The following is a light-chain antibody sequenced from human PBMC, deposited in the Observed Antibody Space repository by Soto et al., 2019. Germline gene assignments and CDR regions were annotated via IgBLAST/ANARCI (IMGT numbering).Light chain of an antibody. CDR2: GAF. CDR3: QQYNNWPRT. V-gene: IGKV3-15*01. Sequence: ETVMTQSPATLSVSPGERATLSCRASQSVSANLAWYQQKPGKAPRLLIYGAFTRATDIPARFSGSGSATEFTLTISRLQSEDSAVYYCQQYNNWPRTFGQGTKVEIK. J-gene: IGKJ1*01. CDR1: QSVSAN.